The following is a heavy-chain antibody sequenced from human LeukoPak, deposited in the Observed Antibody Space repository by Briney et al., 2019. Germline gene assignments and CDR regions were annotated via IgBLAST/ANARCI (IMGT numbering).Heavy chain of an antibody. D-gene: IGHD3-10*01. CDR2: INPDGSVT. Sequence: QPGGSLRLSCAASGFTFSSSWMHWVRQAPGKGLVWVSRINPDGSVTTYVDSVKGRFTISRDNAKNSLYLQMNSLRDEDTAVYYCASILLWFGAYYYGMDVWGQGTTVTVSS. V-gene: IGHV3-74*01. CDR3: ASILLWFGAYYYGMDV. CDR1: GFTFSSSW. J-gene: IGHJ6*02.